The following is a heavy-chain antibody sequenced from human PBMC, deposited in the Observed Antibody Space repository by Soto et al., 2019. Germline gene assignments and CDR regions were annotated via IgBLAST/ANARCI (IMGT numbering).Heavy chain of an antibody. CDR1: GFTFSSYA. Sequence: GGSLRLSCAASGFTFSSYAMSWVRQTPGKGLEWVSGVLGGGGSTFYADSVKGRFTISRDNSKNTLYVQMNSLRAEDTAIYYCARKGPHRDASDIWGQGTMVTVSS. J-gene: IGHJ3*02. V-gene: IGHV3-23*01. CDR2: VLGGGGST. CDR3: ARKGPHRDASDI.